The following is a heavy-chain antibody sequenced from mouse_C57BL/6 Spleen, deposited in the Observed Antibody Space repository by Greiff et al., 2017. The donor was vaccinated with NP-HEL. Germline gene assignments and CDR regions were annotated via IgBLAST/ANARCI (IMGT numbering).Heavy chain of an antibody. CDR1: GFTFSDYG. V-gene: IGHV5-17*01. D-gene: IGHD1-1*01. J-gene: IGHJ3*01. CDR3: ARPGYYGSSSFAY. Sequence: EVNVVESGGGLVKPGGSLKLSCAASGFTFSDYGMHWVRQAPEKGLEWVAYISSGSSTIYYADTVKGRFTISRDNAKNTLFLQMTSLRSEDTAMYYCARPGYYGSSSFAYWGQGTLVTVSA. CDR2: ISSGSSTI.